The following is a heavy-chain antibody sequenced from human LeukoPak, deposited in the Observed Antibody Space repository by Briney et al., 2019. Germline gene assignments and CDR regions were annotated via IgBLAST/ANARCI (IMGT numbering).Heavy chain of an antibody. CDR3: ARGGITIFGVVITDTRLDY. D-gene: IGHD3-3*01. CDR2: MYQDGSEK. CDR1: GFIFSAYW. V-gene: IGHV3-7*01. Sequence: GGSLRLSCAASGFIFSAYWVTWVRQAPGKGLEWVANMYQDGSEKYYVDSVKGRFTISRDNAKNSLYLQMNSLRAEDTAVYYCARGGITIFGVVITDTRLDYWGQGTLVTVSS. J-gene: IGHJ4*02.